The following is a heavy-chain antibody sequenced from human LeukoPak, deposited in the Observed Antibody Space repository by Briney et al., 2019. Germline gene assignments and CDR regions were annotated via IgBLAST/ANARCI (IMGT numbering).Heavy chain of an antibody. J-gene: IGHJ6*02. D-gene: IGHD2-15*01. V-gene: IGHV3-23*01. CDR2: ISGSGGST. Sequence: GGSLRLSCAASGFTFSSYAMSWVRQAPGKGLEWVSAISGSGGSTYYADSVKGRITISRDNSKKTLFLQMNSLRAEDTAVYYCAKQNVEGYCSGGRCYGYGMDVWGQGTTVTVSS. CDR1: GFTFSSYA. CDR3: AKQNVEGYCSGGRCYGYGMDV.